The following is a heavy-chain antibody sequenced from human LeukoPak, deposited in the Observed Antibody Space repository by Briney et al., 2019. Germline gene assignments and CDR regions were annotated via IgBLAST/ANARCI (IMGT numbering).Heavy chain of an antibody. D-gene: IGHD3-10*01. V-gene: IGHV3-73*01. CDR1: GFTFSGSA. CDR2: IGSTTNNYAT. J-gene: IGHJ4*02. CDR3: TRPTYYFGSGSLLKPADY. Sequence: GGSLRLSCAASGFTFSGSAMHWVRQASGKGLEWVGRIGSTTNNYATAYAASVKGRFTISRDDSENTAYLHMNSLKTEDTAVYYCTRPTYYFGSGSLLKPADYWGQGTLVTVSS.